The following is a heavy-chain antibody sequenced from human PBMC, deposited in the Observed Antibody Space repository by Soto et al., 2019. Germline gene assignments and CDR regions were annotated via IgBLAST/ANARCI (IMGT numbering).Heavy chain of an antibody. Sequence: ASETLSLTCTVSGGSISSSSYYWGWIRQPPGKGLEWIGSIYYSGSTYYNPSLKSRATISVGTSKNQFSLKLSSVTAADTAVYYCASANDSSSWYGDYYYYMDVWGKGTTVTVSS. V-gene: IGHV4-39*01. CDR3: ASANDSSSWYGDYYYYMDV. CDR1: GGSISSSSYY. D-gene: IGHD6-13*01. J-gene: IGHJ6*03. CDR2: IYYSGST.